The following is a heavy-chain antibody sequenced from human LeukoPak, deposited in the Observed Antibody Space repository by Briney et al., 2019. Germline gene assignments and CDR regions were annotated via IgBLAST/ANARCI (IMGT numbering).Heavy chain of an antibody. CDR1: GFTFSSYS. CDR3: ARDWVVLDYYYYGMDV. V-gene: IGHV3-48*02. Sequence: GGSLRLSCAASGFTFSSYSMTWVRQAPGKGLEWVSYISSSSSTIYYAGSVKGRFTISRDNAKNSLYLQMNSLRDEDTAVYYCARDWVVLDYYYYGMDVWGQGTTVTVSS. J-gene: IGHJ6*02. CDR2: ISSSSSTI. D-gene: IGHD2/OR15-2a*01.